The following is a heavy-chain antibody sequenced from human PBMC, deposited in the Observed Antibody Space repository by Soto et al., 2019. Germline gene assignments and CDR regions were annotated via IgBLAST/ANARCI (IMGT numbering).Heavy chain of an antibody. V-gene: IGHV1-3*05. J-gene: IGHJ4*02. CDR1: GYTFTSYA. CDR2: INAGNGNT. Sequence: QVQLVQSGAEEKKPGASVKVSCKASGYTFTSYAMHWVRQAPGQRLEWMGWINAGNGNTKYSQKFQGRVTITRDTSASTADMELSSLRSEDTAVYYCARGTYYYDSGGFVPLDYWGQGSLVTVSS. D-gene: IGHD3-22*01. CDR3: ARGTYYYDSGGFVPLDY.